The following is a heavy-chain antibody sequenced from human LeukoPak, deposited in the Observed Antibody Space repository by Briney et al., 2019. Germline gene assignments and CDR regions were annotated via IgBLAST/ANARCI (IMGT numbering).Heavy chain of an antibody. D-gene: IGHD2-2*01. J-gene: IGHJ6*03. V-gene: IGHV3-21*01. CDR1: GFAFTNYP. CDR2: IGSSITYT. Sequence: GGSLRLSCVASGFAFTNYPMNWVRQAPGKGLEWVSSIGSSITYTYYADSVKGRFTISRDNTKNSLFLQMNRLSAEDTAVYYCAVVPYFYMDVWGKGTTVTISS. CDR3: AVVPYFYMDV.